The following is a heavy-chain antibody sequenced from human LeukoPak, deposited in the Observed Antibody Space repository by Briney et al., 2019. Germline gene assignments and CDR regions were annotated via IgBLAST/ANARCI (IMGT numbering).Heavy chain of an antibody. J-gene: IGHJ4*02. V-gene: IGHV4-59*08. Sequence: PSETLSLTCTVSGGSISSYYWNWIRQPPGKGLEWIGYIYYGGSTNYNPSLKSRVTISVDTSKNEFSLKLNSVTAADTAVYYCARAGGYLLYFDSWGQGTLATVSS. CDR2: IYYGGST. CDR1: GGSISSYY. D-gene: IGHD5-12*01. CDR3: ARAGGYLLYFDS.